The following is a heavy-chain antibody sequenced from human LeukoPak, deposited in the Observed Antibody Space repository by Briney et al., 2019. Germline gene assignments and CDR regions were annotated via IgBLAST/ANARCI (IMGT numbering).Heavy chain of an antibody. CDR2: IHHSGST. Sequence: SETLSLTCTVSGGSISSSSYYWGWIRQPPGKGLEWIGSIHHSGSTNYNPSLKSRVTISVDTSKNQFSLKLSSVTAADTAVYYCARERNTAMDFWGQGTLVTVSS. CDR3: ARERNTAMDF. D-gene: IGHD5-18*01. J-gene: IGHJ4*02. CDR1: GGSISSSSYY. V-gene: IGHV4-39*07.